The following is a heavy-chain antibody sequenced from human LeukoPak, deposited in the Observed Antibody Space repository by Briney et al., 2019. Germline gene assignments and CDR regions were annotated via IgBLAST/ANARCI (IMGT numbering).Heavy chain of an antibody. V-gene: IGHV1-18*01. CDR1: GYTFTSYG. J-gene: IGHJ6*03. Sequence: ASVKVSCKASGYTFTSYGISWVRQAPGQGLEWMGWISAYNGNTNYAQKLQGRVTMTTDTSTSTAYMELRSLRSDDTAVYYCARDPLYCSSTSCSLTETYDYYYMDVWGKGTTVTVSS. CDR3: ARDPLYCSSTSCSLTETYDYYYMDV. CDR2: ISAYNGNT. D-gene: IGHD2-2*01.